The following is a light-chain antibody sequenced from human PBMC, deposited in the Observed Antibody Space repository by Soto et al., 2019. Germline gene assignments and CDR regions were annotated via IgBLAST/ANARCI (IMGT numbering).Light chain of an antibody. CDR1: SSDVGGYNY. J-gene: IGLJ3*02. V-gene: IGLV2-14*03. CDR2: DVS. CDR3: SSFTSTSTWM. Sequence: QSALTQPASVSGSPGQWITISCTGTSSDVGGYNYVSWYQQHPGKAPKLMIYDVSNRPSGVSNRFSGSKSGNTASLTISGLQAEDEADYYCSSFTSTSTWMFGGGTKLTVL.